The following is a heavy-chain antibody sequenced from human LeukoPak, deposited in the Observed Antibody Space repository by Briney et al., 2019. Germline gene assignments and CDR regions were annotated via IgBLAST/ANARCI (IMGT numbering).Heavy chain of an antibody. CDR3: ARVNINNWHSCDY. V-gene: IGHV6-1*01. CDR2: TYYRSKWFN. CDR1: GDSLSRNSAA. D-gene: IGHD1-1*01. Sequence: SQTLSLTRAISGDSLSRNSAAWNWIRQSPSRGLEWLGRTYYRSKWFNDYAVSVQSRITINPDTSTNQVSLQLNSVTPEDTAVYYCARVNINNWHSCDYWGQGTLVTVSS. J-gene: IGHJ4*02.